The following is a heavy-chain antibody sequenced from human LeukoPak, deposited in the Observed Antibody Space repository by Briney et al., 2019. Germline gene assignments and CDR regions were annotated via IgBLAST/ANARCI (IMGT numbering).Heavy chain of an antibody. CDR1: GYSISSGYY. Sequence: PSETLSLTCAVSGYSISSGYYWGWIRQPPGKGLEWIGSIYHSGSTYYNPSLKSRVTISVDTSKDQSSLKLSSVTAADTAVYYCARENTYYDILTGYNWFDPWGQGTLVTVSS. J-gene: IGHJ5*02. CDR3: ARENTYYDILTGYNWFDP. V-gene: IGHV4-38-2*02. D-gene: IGHD3-9*01. CDR2: IYHSGST.